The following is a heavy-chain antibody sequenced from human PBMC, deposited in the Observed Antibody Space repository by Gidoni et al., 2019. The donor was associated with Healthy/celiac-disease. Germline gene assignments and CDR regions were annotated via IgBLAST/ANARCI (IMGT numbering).Heavy chain of an antibody. CDR3: AHRRSGYSGYGFGD. V-gene: IGHV2-5*02. J-gene: IGHJ4*02. CDR1: GFSLSPRGVG. CDR2: IYWDDDK. Sequence: QLTFKESGPTLVKPTHTLTLPCTFSGFSLSPRGVGVGWIRQPPGKALEWLALIYWDDDKRYSPSLKSRLTITKDTSKKQVELKMTNMDPVDTATYYCAHRRSGYSGYGFGDWGQGTLVTVSS. D-gene: IGHD5-12*01.